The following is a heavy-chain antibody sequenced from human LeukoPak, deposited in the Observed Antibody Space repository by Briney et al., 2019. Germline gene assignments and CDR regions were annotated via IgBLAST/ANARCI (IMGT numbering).Heavy chain of an antibody. J-gene: IGHJ4*02. V-gene: IGHV4-34*01. D-gene: IGHD2-21*01. Sequence: PSETLSLTCAVYGGSFSGYYWSWIRQPPGKGLEWIGEINHSGSTNYNPSLKSRVTIPVDTSKNQFSLKLSSVTAADTAVYYCARVMLRFYIPHMGLFDYWGQGTLVTVSS. CDR2: INHSGST. CDR3: ARVMLRFYIPHMGLFDY. CDR1: GGSFSGYY.